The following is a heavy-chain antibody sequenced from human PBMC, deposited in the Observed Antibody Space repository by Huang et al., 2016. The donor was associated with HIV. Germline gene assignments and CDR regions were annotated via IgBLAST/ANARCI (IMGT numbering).Heavy chain of an antibody. Sequence: EVQLVESGGALIQPGGSLRLSCAGSGFTVSDNYITWVRQAPGKGLEWVSVIFSGGRIYYADSGRGRFTVSRDNSKNILYRKMNNLRADDTAVYYCARGAESSWYGNYYYGMDVWGPGTTVTVS. CDR1: GFTVSDNY. D-gene: IGHD6-13*01. V-gene: IGHV3-53*01. J-gene: IGHJ6*02. CDR3: ARGAESSWYGNYYYGMDV. CDR2: IFSGGRI.